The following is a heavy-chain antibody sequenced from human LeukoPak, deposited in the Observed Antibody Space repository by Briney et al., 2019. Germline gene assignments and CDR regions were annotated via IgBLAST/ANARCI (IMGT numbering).Heavy chain of an antibody. J-gene: IGHJ4*02. CDR2: IYYSGST. V-gene: IGHV4-31*03. Sequence: SETLSLTCTVSGGSISSGGYYWSWIRQHPGKGLEWIGYIYYSGSTYYNPSLKSRVTISVDTSKNQFSLKLSSVTAADTAVYYCARTIVVVPAAMTGVGVYFDYWGQGTLVTVSS. CDR1: GGSISSGGYY. D-gene: IGHD2-2*01. CDR3: ARTIVVVPAAMTGVGVYFDY.